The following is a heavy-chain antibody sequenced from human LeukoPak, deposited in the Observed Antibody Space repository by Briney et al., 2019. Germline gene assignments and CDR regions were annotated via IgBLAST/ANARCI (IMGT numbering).Heavy chain of an antibody. CDR3: ARDGGVDCSSTSCYLGY. Sequence: SETLSLTCTVSGGSISSYYWSWIRQPPGKGLEWIGYIYYGGSTNYNPSLKSRVTISVDTSKNQFSLKLSSVTAADTAVYYCARDGGVDCSSTSCYLGYWGQGTLVTVSS. V-gene: IGHV4-59*01. D-gene: IGHD2-2*01. J-gene: IGHJ4*02. CDR1: GGSISSYY. CDR2: IYYGGST.